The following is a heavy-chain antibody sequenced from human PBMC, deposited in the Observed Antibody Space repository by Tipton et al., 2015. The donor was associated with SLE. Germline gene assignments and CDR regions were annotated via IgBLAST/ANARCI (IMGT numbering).Heavy chain of an antibody. D-gene: IGHD3-16*02. CDR1: GGSFSGHT. CDR3: ARDRLGGVIVTTFDY. Sequence: TLSLTCVVYGGSFSGHTWTWVRQPPGKGLEWIGSIYYSGSTYYNPSLKSRVTISVDTSKNQFSLKLSSVTAADTAVYYCARDRLGGVIVTTFDYWGQGTLVTVSS. V-gene: IGHV4-34*01. J-gene: IGHJ4*02. CDR2: IYYSGST.